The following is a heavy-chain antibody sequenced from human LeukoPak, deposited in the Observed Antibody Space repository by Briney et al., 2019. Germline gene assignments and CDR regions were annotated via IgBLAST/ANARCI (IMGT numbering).Heavy chain of an antibody. CDR2: ISSSGSTI. D-gene: IGHD3-16*02. CDR3: ASSIMITFGGVIPAPFDY. J-gene: IGHJ4*02. Sequence: GGSLRLSCAASGFTFSSYEMNWVRQAARKGVEGVSYISSSGSTIYYADSVKGRFTISRDNAKNSLYLQMNSLRAEDTAVYYCASSIMITFGGVIPAPFDYWGQGTLVTVSS. CDR1: GFTFSSYE. V-gene: IGHV3-48*03.